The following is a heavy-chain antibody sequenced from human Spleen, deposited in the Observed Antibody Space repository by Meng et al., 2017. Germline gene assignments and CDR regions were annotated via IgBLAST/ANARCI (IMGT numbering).Heavy chain of an antibody. CDR2: ISGYNGHT. Sequence: QVQLVQSGAEVKEPGASVKVSCKASGYTFTTYGISWVRQAPGQGLEWLGRISGYNGHTEHTQKLQGRVTMTTDTSTSTAYMELRSLRSDDSALYYCVKHSSDWSLDSWGQGTLVTVSS. V-gene: IGHV1-18*01. J-gene: IGHJ4*02. CDR1: GYTFTTYG. D-gene: IGHD6-19*01. CDR3: VKHSSDWSLDS.